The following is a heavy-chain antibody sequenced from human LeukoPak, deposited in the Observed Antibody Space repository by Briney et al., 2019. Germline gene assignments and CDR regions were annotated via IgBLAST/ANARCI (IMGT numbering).Heavy chain of an antibody. CDR2: INHSGST. D-gene: IGHD3-16*01. V-gene: IGHV4-34*01. CDR3: ARDHPGGTDY. J-gene: IGHJ4*02. Sequence: SETLSLTCAVYGGSFSGYYWSWIRQPPGKGLEWIGEINHSGSTNYNPSLKSRVTISVDTPKNQFSLKLSSVTAADTAVYYCARDHPGGTDYRGQGTLVTVSS. CDR1: GGSFSGYY.